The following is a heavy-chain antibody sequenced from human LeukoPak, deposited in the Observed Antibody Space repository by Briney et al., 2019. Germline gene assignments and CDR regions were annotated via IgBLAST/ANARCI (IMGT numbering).Heavy chain of an antibody. Sequence: GGSLRLSCAASGFTFSTYGIHWVRQAPGKGLEWVAFIRYDGSNKYYADSVKGRFTISRDNSKNTLYLQMNSLRAEDTAVYYCAKENYYDSSGYLNWFDPWGQGTLVTVSS. CDR3: AKENYYDSSGYLNWFDP. CDR1: GFTFSTYG. V-gene: IGHV3-30*02. CDR2: IRYDGSNK. J-gene: IGHJ5*02. D-gene: IGHD3-22*01.